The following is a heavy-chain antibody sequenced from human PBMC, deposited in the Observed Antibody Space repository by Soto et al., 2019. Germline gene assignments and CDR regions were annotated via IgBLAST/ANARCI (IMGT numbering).Heavy chain of an antibody. J-gene: IGHJ5*02. CDR2: ISYDGSLQ. V-gene: IGHV3-30*03. CDR3: VSDRGYGHASVPFS. Sequence: QAQLVESGGGVVQPGRSLRLSCAASGLAFSSYGRHLVRQAPGTGLEWVAVISYDGSLQHYADSVKGRFTISRDNSKNMVLLKISILRPDDTGVYFCVSDRGYGHASVPFSWGQGTLVRVSS. D-gene: IGHD5-18*01. CDR1: GLAFSSYG.